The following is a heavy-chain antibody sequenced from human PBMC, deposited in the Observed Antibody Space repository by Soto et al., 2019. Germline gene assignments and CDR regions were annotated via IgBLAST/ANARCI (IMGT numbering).Heavy chain of an antibody. CDR1: GFTFSTYW. J-gene: IGHJ5*02. V-gene: IGHV3-74*01. CDR2: INSDGSST. CDR3: AKAWEVNWFDP. D-gene: IGHD1-26*01. Sequence: EVQLVESGGDLVQPGGSLRLSCAASGFTFSTYWMHWVRQAPGKGQVWVSRINSDGSSTSYADSVKGRFTISRDNAKNTLYLQMNSLRADDTAVYYCAKAWEVNWFDPWGQGTLVTVSS.